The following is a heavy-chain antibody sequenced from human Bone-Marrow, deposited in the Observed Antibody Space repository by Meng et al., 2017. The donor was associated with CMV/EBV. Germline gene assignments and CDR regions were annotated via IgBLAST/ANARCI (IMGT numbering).Heavy chain of an antibody. D-gene: IGHD3-3*01. CDR1: GFTFSYYY. Sequence: ETLSLTCAASGFTFSYYYMSWVRQAPGKGLEWVANIKQDGSEKYYVDSVKGRFTISRDNAKNSLYLQMNSLRAEDTAVYYCARVGDFWSGTYYYYYYGMDFWGQGTTVTVSS. J-gene: IGHJ6*02. CDR2: IKQDGSEK. V-gene: IGHV3-7*01. CDR3: ARVGDFWSGTYYYYYYGMDF.